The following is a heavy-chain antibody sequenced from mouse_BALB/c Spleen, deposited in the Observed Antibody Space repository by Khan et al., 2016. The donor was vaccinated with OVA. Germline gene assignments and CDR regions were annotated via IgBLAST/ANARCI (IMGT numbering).Heavy chain of an antibody. CDR1: GYTFTNYG. D-gene: IGHD1-1*01. V-gene: IGHV9-1*02. Sequence: QIQLVQSGPELKKPGETVKISCKASGYTFTNYGMNWVKQAPGKGLKWMGWINTYTGEPTYADDFKGRFAFSLDTSASTAYLQINNLKNEDMATYFCAREGYYDGSDWYFDVWGAGTTVTVSS. CDR2: INTYTGEP. CDR3: AREGYYDGSDWYFDV. J-gene: IGHJ1*01.